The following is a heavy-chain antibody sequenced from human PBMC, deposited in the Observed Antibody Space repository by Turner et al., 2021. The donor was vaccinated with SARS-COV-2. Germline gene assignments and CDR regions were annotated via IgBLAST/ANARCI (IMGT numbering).Heavy chain of an antibody. V-gene: IGHV4-39*01. CDR1: GCSISSSSYY. Sequence: QLQLQESGPGVVKPSETLSLPCTVSGCSISSSSYYWGWILQPPGKGLEWIGSIYYSGSTYYNPSLKSRVTISVDTSKNQFSLKLSSVTAADTAVYYCARLRPTQNFDYWGQGTLVTVSS. D-gene: IGHD1-1*01. J-gene: IGHJ4*02. CDR2: IYYSGST. CDR3: ARLRPTQNFDY.